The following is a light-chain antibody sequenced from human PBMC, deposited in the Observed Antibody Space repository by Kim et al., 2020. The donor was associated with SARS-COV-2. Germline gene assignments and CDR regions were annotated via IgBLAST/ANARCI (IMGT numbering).Light chain of an antibody. J-gene: IGKJ2*01. CDR2: GAS. Sequence: EIVLTQSPGTLSLSPGERATLSCRASQSVSSSYLAWYQQKPGQAPRLLIYGASSRATGIPDRFSGSGSGTDFTLTISRLEPEDFAVYYCQQYGSSPRAFGQGTSWRS. V-gene: IGKV3-20*01. CDR1: QSVSSSY. CDR3: QQYGSSPRA.